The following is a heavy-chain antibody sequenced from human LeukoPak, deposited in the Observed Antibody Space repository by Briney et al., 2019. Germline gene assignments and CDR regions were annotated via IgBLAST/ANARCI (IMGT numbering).Heavy chain of an antibody. D-gene: IGHD5-18*01. CDR3: GKTTVGYSSGQKPAWPVDY. CDR2: IFGSGGSP. Sequence: GGSLRLSCAASGFTFGSHAMYWVRQAPGKGLEWVAGIFGSGGSPHYADSVKGRFIISRDNPRNTVYLQINSLRDEDTAVYYCGKTTVGYSSGQKPAWPVDYWGQGTLVTVSS. CDR1: GFTFGSHA. V-gene: IGHV3-23*01. J-gene: IGHJ4*02.